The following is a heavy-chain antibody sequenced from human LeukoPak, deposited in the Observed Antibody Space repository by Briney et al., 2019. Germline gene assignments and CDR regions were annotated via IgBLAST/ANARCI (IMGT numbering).Heavy chain of an antibody. CDR2: ISNDGANK. Sequence: PGGPLNPSCAALGSNFSSFGMSWVRQAPGKGWKWLPVISNDGANKYYADSVKGRFTIFRDDSKNTLFLQMNSLRPEDTAMYYCAKYQGYDSDYMAVWGQGALVTVSS. CDR3: AKYQGYDSDYMAV. CDR1: GSNFSSFG. V-gene: IGHV3-30*18. D-gene: IGHD3-22*01. J-gene: IGHJ4*02.